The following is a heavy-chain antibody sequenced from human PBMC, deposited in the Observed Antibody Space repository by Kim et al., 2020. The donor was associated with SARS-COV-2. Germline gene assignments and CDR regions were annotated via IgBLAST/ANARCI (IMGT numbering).Heavy chain of an antibody. CDR2: IWFDGSKK. Sequence: GGSLRLSCAASGFTFSHHGMHWVRQAPGKGLEWVAVIWFDGSKKYYGDAVEGRFSISRDNSRNRLYLQMNSLRGEDTAVYYCTSAVAATFDYWGQGTRVIVSS. J-gene: IGHJ4*02. CDR3: TSAVAATFDY. CDR1: GFTFSHHG. V-gene: IGHV3-33*01. D-gene: IGHD2-21*01.